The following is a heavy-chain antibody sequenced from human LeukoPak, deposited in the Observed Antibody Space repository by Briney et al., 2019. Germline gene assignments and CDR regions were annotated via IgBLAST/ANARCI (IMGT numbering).Heavy chain of an antibody. CDR1: GGSISSSSYY. V-gene: IGHV4-39*01. CDR2: IYYSGST. Sequence: NPSETLSLTCTVSGGSISSSSYYWGWIRQPPGKGLEWIGSIYYSGSTYYNPSLKSRVTISVDTSKNQFSLKLSSVTAADTAVYYCASTYEQLGVWLDPWGQGTLVTVSS. CDR3: ASTYEQLGVWLDP. D-gene: IGHD6-6*01. J-gene: IGHJ5*02.